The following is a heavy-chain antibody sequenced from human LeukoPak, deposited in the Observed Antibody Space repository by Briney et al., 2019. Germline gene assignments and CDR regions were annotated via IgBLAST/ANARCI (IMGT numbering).Heavy chain of an antibody. CDR2: ISAYNGNT. CDR1: GYTFTSYG. D-gene: IGHD6-13*01. J-gene: IGHJ3*02. CDR3: AREGVGQQLASSAFDI. V-gene: IGHV1-18*04. Sequence: ASVKVSCKASGYTFTSYGISWVRQAPGQGLEWMGWISAYNGNTNYAQKLQGRVTMTTDTSTSTAYMELRSLRSDDTAVYYCAREGVGQQLASSAFDIWGQGTMVTVSS.